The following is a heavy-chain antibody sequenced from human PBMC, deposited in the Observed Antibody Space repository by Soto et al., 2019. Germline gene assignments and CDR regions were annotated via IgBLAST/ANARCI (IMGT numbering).Heavy chain of an antibody. CDR2: ISDEGTGN. CDR1: GFTFSKYG. J-gene: IGHJ6*02. CDR3: AKDLASPAVYYYDAMDG. Sequence: QEQLVESGGGVVQPGRSLRLACAASGFTFSKYGMHWVRQAPGKGLEWVAVISDEGTGNYYADAVKRRFSISRDNSKNILYLKMHSLRPENTAVIYCAKDLASPAVYYYDAMDGWGQGTTVTVSS. V-gene: IGHV3-30*18. D-gene: IGHD5-12*01.